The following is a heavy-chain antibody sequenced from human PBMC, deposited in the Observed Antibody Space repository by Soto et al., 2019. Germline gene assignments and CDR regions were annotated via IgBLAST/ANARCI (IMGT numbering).Heavy chain of an antibody. Sequence: GGSLRLSCAASGFRFSDYSMSWIRQGPGRGLEWLSDMSGSGAFVNYADPVKGRFTISRDNAKNSLYLQMDSLRAEDTAVYYCARGGHLGYCSGATCYFDMWGPGTMLTVSS. CDR1: GFRFSDYS. CDR2: MSGSGAFV. D-gene: IGHD2-15*01. V-gene: IGHV3-11*01. J-gene: IGHJ3*02. CDR3: ARGGHLGYCSGATCYFDM.